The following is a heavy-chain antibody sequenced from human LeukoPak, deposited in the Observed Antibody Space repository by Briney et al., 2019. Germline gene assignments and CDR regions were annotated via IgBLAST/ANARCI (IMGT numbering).Heavy chain of an antibody. CDR3: AREISRFGI. CDR2: IYTGGTT. D-gene: IGHD3-16*01. CDR1: GFTVSTNNY. Sequence: GGSLRLSCAASGFTVSTNNYMYWVRQAPGKGLEWVSSIYTGGTTYYADSVKGRFTISRNDPKNTLYLQMNSLRADDTAVYYCAREISRFGIWGQETLVTVSS. J-gene: IGHJ4*02. V-gene: IGHV3-66*01.